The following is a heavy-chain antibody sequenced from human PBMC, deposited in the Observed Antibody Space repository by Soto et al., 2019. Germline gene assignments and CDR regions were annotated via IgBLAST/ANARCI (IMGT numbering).Heavy chain of an antibody. CDR1: GYTFTSYA. V-gene: IGHV1-18*01. CDR2: IRAYNGNI. CDR3: ARDSPPPRE. J-gene: IGHJ4*02. Sequence: QVQLVQSGAEVKKPGASVKVSCKASGYTFTSYAISWVRQAPGQGLEWMGWIRAYNGNINYAQKPQGGVTMTTATPTSTAYMELRSLRSDDTAVYYCARDSPPPREWGQGTLVTVSP.